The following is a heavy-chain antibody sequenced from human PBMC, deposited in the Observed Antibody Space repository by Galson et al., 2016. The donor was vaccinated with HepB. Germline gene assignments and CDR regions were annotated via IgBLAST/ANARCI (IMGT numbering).Heavy chain of an antibody. CDR3: AKDRSYGYFGSGGMDV. V-gene: IGHV3-30*18. CDR2: ISYDGSNK. CDR1: GFTFSSYG. J-gene: IGHJ6*02. Sequence: SLRLSCAASGFTFSSYGMHWVRQAPGKGLEWVAVISYDGSNKYYADSVKGRFTISRDNSKNTLYLQMNSLRAEVTAVYYCAKDRSYGYFGSGGMDVWGQGTTVTVSS. D-gene: IGHD3-10*01.